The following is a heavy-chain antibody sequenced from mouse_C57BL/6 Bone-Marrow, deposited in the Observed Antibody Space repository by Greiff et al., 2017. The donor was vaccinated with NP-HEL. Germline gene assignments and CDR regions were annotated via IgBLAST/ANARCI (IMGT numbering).Heavy chain of an antibody. CDR2: ISSGSSTI. CDR3: ARNWDLYYFDY. Sequence: EVKLMESGGGLVKPGGSLKLSCAASGFTFSDYGMHWVRQAPEKGLEWVAYISSGSSTIYYADTVKGRFTISRDNAKNTLFLQMTSLRSEDTAMYYCARNWDLYYFDYWGQGTTLTVSS. CDR1: GFTFSDYG. V-gene: IGHV5-17*01. J-gene: IGHJ2*01. D-gene: IGHD4-1*01.